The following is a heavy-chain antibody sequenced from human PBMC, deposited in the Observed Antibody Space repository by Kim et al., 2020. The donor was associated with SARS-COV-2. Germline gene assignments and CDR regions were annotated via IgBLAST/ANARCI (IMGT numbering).Heavy chain of an antibody. CDR3: ARGSNPLDAFDI. J-gene: IGHJ3*02. Sequence: YYADSVKGRFTISRDNSKNTLYLQMNSLRAEDTAVYYCARGSNPLDAFDIWGQGTMVTVSS. V-gene: IGHV3-33*01.